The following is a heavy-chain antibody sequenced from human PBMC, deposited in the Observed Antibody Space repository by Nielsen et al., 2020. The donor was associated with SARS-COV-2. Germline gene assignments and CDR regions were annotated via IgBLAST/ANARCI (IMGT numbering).Heavy chain of an antibody. D-gene: IGHD4-11*01. CDR2: IYYSGST. CDR1: GGSISSYY. J-gene: IGHJ6*02. CDR3: ASHSNPEYYYYYYGMDV. Sequence: SETLSLTCTVSGGSISSYYWSWIRQPPGKGLEWIGYIYYSGSTNYNPSLKSRVTISVDTSKNQFSLKLSSTTAADTAVYYCASHSNPEYYYYYYGMDVWGQGTTVTVS. V-gene: IGHV4-59*12.